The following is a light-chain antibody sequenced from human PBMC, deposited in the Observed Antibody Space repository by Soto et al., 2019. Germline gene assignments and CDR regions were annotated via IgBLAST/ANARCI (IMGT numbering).Light chain of an antibody. CDR3: QQSDSTPYT. CDR1: QTISTY. Sequence: DIPMTQSPSSLSASVGDRVTITCRASQTISTYLNWYQQKPGKAPRLLIYDASSLLSGVPSRFSGSRSGTDFTLTIASLQPEDFSTYYCQQSDSTPYTFGQGTKVEI. CDR2: DAS. V-gene: IGKV1-39*01. J-gene: IGKJ2*01.